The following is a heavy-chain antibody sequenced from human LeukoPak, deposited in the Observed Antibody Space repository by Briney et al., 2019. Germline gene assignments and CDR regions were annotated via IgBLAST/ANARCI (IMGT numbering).Heavy chain of an antibody. J-gene: IGHJ5*02. V-gene: IGHV1-69*13. Sequence: SVKVSCKASGGTFSSYAISWVQQAPGQGLEWMGGIIPIFGTANYAQKFQGRVTITADESTSTAYMELSSLRSEDTAVYYCARGPARISKGNWFDPWGQGTLVTVSS. CDR2: IIPIFGTA. D-gene: IGHD2-15*01. CDR1: GGTFSSYA. CDR3: ARGPARISKGNWFDP.